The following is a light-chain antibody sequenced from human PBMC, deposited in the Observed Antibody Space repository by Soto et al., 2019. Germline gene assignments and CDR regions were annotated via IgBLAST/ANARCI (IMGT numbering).Light chain of an antibody. V-gene: IGKV1-33*01. CDR3: QQYENLPIT. Sequence: DIQRTQSPSSRSASVGDRVTITCQASQVSNTYLNGYQQKPGKAPKLLIFDASILDTGVPSKFSGSGSGTDYTFTSSSLQPEDIATYYCQQYENLPITFGQGTRLEIK. CDR1: QVSNTY. J-gene: IGKJ5*01. CDR2: DAS.